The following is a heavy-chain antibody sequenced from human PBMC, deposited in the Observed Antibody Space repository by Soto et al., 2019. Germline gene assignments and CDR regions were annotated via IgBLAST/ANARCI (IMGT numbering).Heavy chain of an antibody. CDR1: GYTFTGYY. CDR3: ARGRYFDWLADYYYFDY. V-gene: IGHV1-2*02. CDR2: INPNSGGT. D-gene: IGHD3-9*01. J-gene: IGHJ4*02. Sequence: QVQLVQSGAEVKKPGASVKVSCKASGYTFTGYYMHWVRQAPGQGLEWMGWINPNSGGTNYAQKFKGRVTMTRDTAISTAYMELSRLRSDDTAVYYGARGRYFDWLADYYYFDYRGQGTLVTVSS.